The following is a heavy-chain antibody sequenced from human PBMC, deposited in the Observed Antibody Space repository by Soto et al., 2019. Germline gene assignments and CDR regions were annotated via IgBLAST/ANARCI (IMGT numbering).Heavy chain of an antibody. Sequence: EVQLVESGGGLVKPGGSLRLSCAASGFTFSSHSMNWVRQAPGKGLEWVSSISSSSSYIYYADSVKGRFTISRDNAKNSLYLQMNSLRAEDTAVYYCARDGAEMMGTNYYYYYGMDVWGQGTTVTVSS. CDR3: ARDGAEMMGTNYYYYYGMDV. CDR1: GFTFSSHS. V-gene: IGHV3-21*01. D-gene: IGHD1-1*01. CDR2: ISSSSSYI. J-gene: IGHJ6*02.